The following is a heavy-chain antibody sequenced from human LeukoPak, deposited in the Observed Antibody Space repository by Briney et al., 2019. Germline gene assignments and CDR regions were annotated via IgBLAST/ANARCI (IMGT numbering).Heavy chain of an antibody. Sequence: ASVKVSCKASGYSFTNYIIGWVRQAPGQGLEWMGWISRYNGNTNYAQKFQGRVTITTDTSTSTAYMQLSSLRSDDTAVYYCAREGELNTVTPIFDSWGQGTLVTVSS. CDR2: ISRYNGNT. CDR3: AREGELNTVTPIFDS. J-gene: IGHJ4*02. D-gene: IGHD4-17*01. CDR1: GYSFTNYI. V-gene: IGHV1-18*01.